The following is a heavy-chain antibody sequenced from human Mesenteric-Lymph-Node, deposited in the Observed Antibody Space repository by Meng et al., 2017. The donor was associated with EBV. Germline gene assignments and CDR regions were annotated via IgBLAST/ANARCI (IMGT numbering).Heavy chain of an antibody. CDR3: ARGSWSDPVGLDL. CDR2: IYYSGSP. Sequence: QGQLQESSPGLVKPSQTLSLTCTVSGVSISSGDYYWSWVRQPPGKGLEWIGYIYYSGSPYSDPSLKSRLTISVDTSKNQFSLKLNSVTAADTAVYYCARGSWSDPVGLDLWGRGTLVTVSS. CDR1: GVSISSGDYY. D-gene: IGHD2-15*01. V-gene: IGHV4-30-4*01. J-gene: IGHJ2*01.